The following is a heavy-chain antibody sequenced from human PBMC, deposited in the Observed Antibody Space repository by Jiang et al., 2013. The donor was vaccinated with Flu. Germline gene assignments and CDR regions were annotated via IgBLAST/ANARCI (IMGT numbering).Heavy chain of an antibody. Sequence: QLLESGGGLVQPGGSLRLSCAASGFIFSYYNMNWVRQAPGKGLEWVSYISSSSSTISYADSVKGRFTISRDNAKNSLYLQMDSLRDEDTAVYYCARRPSGWYSGGYYFDYWGQGTLVTVSS. CDR1: GFIFSYYN. CDR3: ARRPSGWYSGGYYFDY. J-gene: IGHJ4*02. D-gene: IGHD6-19*01. CDR2: ISSSSSTI. V-gene: IGHV3-48*02.